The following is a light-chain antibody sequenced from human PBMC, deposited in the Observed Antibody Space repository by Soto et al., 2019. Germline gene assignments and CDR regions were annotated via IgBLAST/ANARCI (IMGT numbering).Light chain of an antibody. J-gene: IGKJ1*01. CDR3: QKYLSALWT. V-gene: IGKV1-27*01. CDR1: QNIRSR. Sequence: DIQMTQSPSTLSLSLGYRFTITFLASQNIRSRLAWFQQKPGKVPKLLIYAASTLQSGVPSRFSGSGSGTDFTLTISSLQPEDVATYYCQKYLSALWTFGQGTKVDIK. CDR2: AAS.